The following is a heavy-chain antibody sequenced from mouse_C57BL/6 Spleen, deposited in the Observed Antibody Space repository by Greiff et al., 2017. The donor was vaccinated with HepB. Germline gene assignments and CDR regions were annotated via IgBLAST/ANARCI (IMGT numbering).Heavy chain of an antibody. CDR1: GFTFSDYY. J-gene: IGHJ2*01. CDR3: ARQGEGYGNYFDY. CDR2: ISNGGGST. Sequence: EVKLVESGGGLVQPGGSLKLSCAASGFTFSDYYMYWVRQTPEKRLEWVAYISNGGGSTYYPDTVKGRFTISRDNAKNTLYLQMSRLKSEDTAMYYCARQGEGYGNYFDYWGQGTTLTVSS. V-gene: IGHV5-12*01. D-gene: IGHD2-1*01.